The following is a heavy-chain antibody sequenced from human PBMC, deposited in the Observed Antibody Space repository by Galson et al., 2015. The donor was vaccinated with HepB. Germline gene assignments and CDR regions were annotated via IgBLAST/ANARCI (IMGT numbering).Heavy chain of an antibody. V-gene: IGHV3-11*01. CDR3: AKDVLRAVASDAFDI. D-gene: IGHD6-19*01. Sequence: SLRLSCAASGFTFSDYYMSWIRQAPGKGLEWVSYISSSGSTIYYADSVKGRFTISRDNAKNSLYLQMNSLRVEDTALYYCAKDVLRAVASDAFDIWGQGTMVTVSS. CDR2: ISSSGSTI. J-gene: IGHJ3*02. CDR1: GFTFSDYY.